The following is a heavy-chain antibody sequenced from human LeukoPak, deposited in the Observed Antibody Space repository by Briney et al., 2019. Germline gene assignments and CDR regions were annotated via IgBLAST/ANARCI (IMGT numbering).Heavy chain of an antibody. J-gene: IGHJ4*02. CDR2: IYPGDSDT. D-gene: IGHD1-26*01. V-gene: IGHV5-51*01. CDR3: AKDNWEATRGHYGFDS. Sequence: GESLKISFKGSGYSFTSYWIGWVRPMPGKGLEWMGIIYPGDSDTRFSPSFQGQVTISADKSISTAYLQWSSLKASDTAMYYCAKDNWEATRGHYGFDSWGQGTLVTVSS. CDR1: GYSFTSYW.